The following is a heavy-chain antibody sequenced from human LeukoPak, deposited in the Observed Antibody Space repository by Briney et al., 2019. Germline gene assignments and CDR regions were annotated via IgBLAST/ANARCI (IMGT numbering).Heavy chain of an antibody. CDR3: ARVGGVVPWYFDY. D-gene: IGHD2-15*01. CDR2: INPSGGST. CDR1: GYTFNTYG. J-gene: IGHJ4*02. Sequence: GASVKVSCKTSGYTFNTYGIAWVRQAPGQGLEWMGIINPSGGSTSYAQKFQGRVTMTRDTSTSTVYMELSSLRSEDTAVYYCARVGGVVPWYFDYWGQGTLVTVSS. V-gene: IGHV1-46*02.